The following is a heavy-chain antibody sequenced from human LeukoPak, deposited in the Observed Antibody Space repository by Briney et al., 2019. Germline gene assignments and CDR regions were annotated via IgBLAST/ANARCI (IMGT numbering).Heavy chain of an antibody. CDR1: GGSISSYY. Sequence: PSETLSLTCTVSGGSISSYYWSWIRQPAGKGLEWIGRIYTSGSTNYNPSLKGRVTMSVDTSKNQFSLKLSSVTAADTAVYYCARDSLTIFGETVALYYYYGMDVWGQGTTVTVSS. CDR2: IYTSGST. V-gene: IGHV4-4*07. D-gene: IGHD3-3*01. CDR3: ARDSLTIFGETVALYYYYGMDV. J-gene: IGHJ6*02.